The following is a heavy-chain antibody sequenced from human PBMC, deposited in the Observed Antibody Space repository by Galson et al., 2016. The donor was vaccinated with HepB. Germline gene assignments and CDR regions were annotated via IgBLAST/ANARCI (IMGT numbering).Heavy chain of an antibody. CDR3: ARDGDVPSDYYDSSGRGYFDY. Sequence: SLRLSCAASGFRFSGYAMHWVRQAPGKGLEWVAVISYDGGKKYYADSVKGRFPISRDSSQSTLYLQMNSLRAEDTAVYYCARDGDVPSDYYDSSGRGYFDYWGQGTLVSVSS. CDR2: ISYDGGKK. J-gene: IGHJ4*02. V-gene: IGHV3-30*04. CDR1: GFRFSGYA. D-gene: IGHD3-22*01.